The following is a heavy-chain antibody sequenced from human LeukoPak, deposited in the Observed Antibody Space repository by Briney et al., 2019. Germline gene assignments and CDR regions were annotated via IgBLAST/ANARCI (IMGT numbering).Heavy chain of an antibody. Sequence: ASVKVSCKASGYTFTGYYMHWVRQAPGQGLEWMGWINPNSGGTNYAQKFHGRLTMTRDTSISTAFMELSTLGSDDTAIYYCTRLLTGEGVSYWGQGTLVTVSS. CDR3: TRLLTGEGVSY. CDR1: GYTFTGYY. V-gene: IGHV1-2*02. D-gene: IGHD7-27*01. CDR2: INPNSGGT. J-gene: IGHJ4*02.